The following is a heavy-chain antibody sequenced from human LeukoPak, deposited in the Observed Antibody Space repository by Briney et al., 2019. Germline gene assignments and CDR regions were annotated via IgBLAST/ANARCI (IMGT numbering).Heavy chain of an antibody. Sequence: GSLRLSCAASGFTVTDYAMTWVRQAPGKGLEWVSSISAGGGMTYYADSVKGRFTVSRDNSKNSLYLQMNSLTAADTAVYYCAKDRSIGTYYTFDHWGQGTLVTVSS. CDR2: ISAGGGMT. D-gene: IGHD1-26*01. CDR1: GFTVTDYA. V-gene: IGHV3-23*01. CDR3: AKDRSIGTYYTFDH. J-gene: IGHJ4*02.